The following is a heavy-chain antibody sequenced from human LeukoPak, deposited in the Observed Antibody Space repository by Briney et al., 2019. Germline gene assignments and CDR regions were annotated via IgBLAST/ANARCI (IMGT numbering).Heavy chain of an antibody. D-gene: IGHD1-1*01. J-gene: IGHJ4*02. V-gene: IGHV4-38-2*02. CDR2: MYHSGST. Sequence: SETLSLTCTVSGYFISSGYYWGWIRQPPGKGLEWIGSMYHSGSTYYNPSFKSRLTISGDTSKNQFSLKLSSVTAADTAVYFCARRFSALDDYYFDYWGQGTLVTVSS. CDR1: GYFISSGYY. CDR3: ARRFSALDDYYFDY.